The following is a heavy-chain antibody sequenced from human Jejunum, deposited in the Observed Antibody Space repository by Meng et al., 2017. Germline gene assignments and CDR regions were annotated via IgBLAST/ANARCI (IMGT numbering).Heavy chain of an antibody. CDR1: GYNFFGYW. V-gene: IGHV1-2*02. D-gene: IGHD1-1*01. CDR3: VRLEGG. Sequence: QVQLGQSGAEVKKPGASVKVSCKASGYNFFGYWLYWVRQAPGQGLEWIGWINPNGGGTKYAQKFLGRVTVTSDTSTSTVYMEMSSLTYDDTAVYHCVRLEGGWGQGTLVTVPS. CDR2: INPNGGGT. J-gene: IGHJ4*02.